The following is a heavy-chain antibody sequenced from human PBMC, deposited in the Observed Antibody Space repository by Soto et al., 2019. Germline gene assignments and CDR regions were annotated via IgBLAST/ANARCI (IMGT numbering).Heavy chain of an antibody. J-gene: IGHJ4*02. V-gene: IGHV3-21*02. CDR1: GFTFSSYN. CDR3: ARASHDYGALDY. Sequence: EVQLVESGGGLVNPGGSLRLSCTASGFTFSSYNMNWVRQAPGKGLEWVSYISTWSSYSFYADSVKGRFTISRDNSENSLYLQLDSLSDEDTAVYYCARASHDYGALDYWGQGALVTVSS. D-gene: IGHD4-17*01. CDR2: ISTWSSYS.